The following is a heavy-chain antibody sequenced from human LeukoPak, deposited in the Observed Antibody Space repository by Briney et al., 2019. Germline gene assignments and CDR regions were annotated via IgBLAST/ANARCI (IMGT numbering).Heavy chain of an antibody. Sequence: GGSLRLSCAASGFTFSSYAMSWVRQAPGKGLEWVSVISGNGATTYYADSVKGRFTISRDNSKNTLYLQMNSLRAEDTAVYYCARSPYHCSGGSCYSANYFDYWGQGTLVTVSS. D-gene: IGHD2-15*01. CDR3: ARSPYHCSGGSCYSANYFDY. CDR1: GFTFSSYA. J-gene: IGHJ4*02. V-gene: IGHV3-23*01. CDR2: ISGNGATT.